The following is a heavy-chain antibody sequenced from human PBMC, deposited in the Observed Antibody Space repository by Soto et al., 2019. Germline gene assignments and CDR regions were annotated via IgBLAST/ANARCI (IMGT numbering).Heavy chain of an antibody. Sequence: GGSLRLSCAASGFTFSSYAMSWVRQAPGKGLEWVSAISGSGGSTYYADSVKGRFTISRDNSKNTLYLQMNSLRAEDTAVYYSAKDYGGNSLVKYYYYGMDFWGQGTTVTVSS. V-gene: IGHV3-23*01. CDR3: AKDYGGNSLVKYYYYGMDF. D-gene: IGHD4-17*01. CDR2: ISGSGGST. CDR1: GFTFSSYA. J-gene: IGHJ6*02.